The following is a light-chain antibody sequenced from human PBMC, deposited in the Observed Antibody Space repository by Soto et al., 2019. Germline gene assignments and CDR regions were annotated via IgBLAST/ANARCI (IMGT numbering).Light chain of an antibody. CDR3: QQSYRPLT. V-gene: IGKV1-39*01. J-gene: IGKJ4*01. Sequence: DTQMTQSPSSLSASVGDRVTITCRASQSISSYLNWYQQKPGKAPKLLIYAASSLQSGVPSRFSGSGSGTDFTLTISSLQPEDFATYYCQQSYRPLTFGGGTKVEIK. CDR1: QSISSY. CDR2: AAS.